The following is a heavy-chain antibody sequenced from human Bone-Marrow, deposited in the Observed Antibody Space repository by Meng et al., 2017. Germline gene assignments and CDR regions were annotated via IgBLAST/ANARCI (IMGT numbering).Heavy chain of an antibody. Sequence: QVQLVQSGSELKKPGASVKVSCKASGYTFTTYAIHWVRQAPGQGLEWMGWINTNPGNPTYAQGFTGRFVFSLDTSVSTAYLQISSPKAEDTAVYYCGRDFPGMDVWGQGTTVTVSS. CDR2: INTNPGNP. J-gene: IGHJ6*02. D-gene: IGHD3-10*01. CDR3: GRDFPGMDV. CDR1: GYTFTTYA. V-gene: IGHV7-4-1*02.